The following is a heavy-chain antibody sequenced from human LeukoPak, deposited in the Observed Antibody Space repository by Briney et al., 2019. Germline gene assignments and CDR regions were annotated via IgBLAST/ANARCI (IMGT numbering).Heavy chain of an antibody. D-gene: IGHD2-15*01. Sequence: AGGSLRLSCAASGFTFSNYWMSWVRQAPGKGLEWVANIKEDGSEKDYVDSVKGRFTISRDNSKNTLYLQMNSLRAEDTAVYYCARDSGQGIVVVVAAEGPAFDIWGQGTMVTVSS. CDR3: ARDSGQGIVVVVAAEGPAFDI. CDR1: GFTFSNYW. J-gene: IGHJ3*02. CDR2: IKEDGSEK. V-gene: IGHV3-7*01.